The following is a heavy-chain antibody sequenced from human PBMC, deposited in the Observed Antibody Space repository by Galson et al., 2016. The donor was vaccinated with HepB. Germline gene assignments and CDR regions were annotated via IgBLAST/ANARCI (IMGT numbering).Heavy chain of an antibody. CDR2: ISDSGGDT. J-gene: IGHJ4*02. D-gene: IGHD1-26*01. V-gene: IGHV3-23*01. CDR3: AKVLVGAIGGRGIDY. CDR1: GFTFSSYG. Sequence: SLRLSCAASGFTFSSYGMTWVRQAPGKGLEWVSAISDSGGDTYYADSVKGRFTISRDNSKITLYLQMNTLRAEDTAVYYCAKVLVGAIGGRGIDYWGRGTLVTVSS.